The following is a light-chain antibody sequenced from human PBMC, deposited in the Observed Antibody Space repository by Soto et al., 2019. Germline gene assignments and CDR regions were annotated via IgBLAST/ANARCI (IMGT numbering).Light chain of an antibody. CDR2: TAS. V-gene: IGKV1-8*01. Sequence: AIRMTQSPSSFSASTGDRVTITCRASQGILIHLAWYQVKPGKAPRLLIYTASYLESGVPGRFSGSGSATDFTLTISSLQSEDFAVYYCQQYFSYPLTFGGGTKVEIK. J-gene: IGKJ4*01. CDR3: QQYFSYPLT. CDR1: QGILIH.